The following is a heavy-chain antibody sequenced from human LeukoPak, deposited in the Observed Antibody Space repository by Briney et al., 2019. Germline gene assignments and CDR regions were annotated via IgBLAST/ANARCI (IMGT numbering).Heavy chain of an antibody. V-gene: IGHV3-21*01. D-gene: IGHD6-19*01. CDR2: ISSSSSYI. CDR1: GFTFSSYS. CDR3: ARAGIAVGITYYYYMDV. Sequence: GGSLRLSCAASGFTFSSYSMNWVRQAPGKGLEWVSSISSSSSYIYYADSVKGRFTISRDNAKNSLYLQMNSLRAEDTAVYYCARAGIAVGITYYYYMDVWGKGTTVTVSS. J-gene: IGHJ6*03.